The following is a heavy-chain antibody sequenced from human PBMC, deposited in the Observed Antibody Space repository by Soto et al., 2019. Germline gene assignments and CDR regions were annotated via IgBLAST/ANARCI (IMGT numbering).Heavy chain of an antibody. D-gene: IGHD3-22*01. CDR1: GFTFSNYA. CDR3: ARDLSRGITMIALEIHY. Sequence: GGSLRLSCAASGFTFSNYAMHWFRQAPGKGLELVAIISYDGSNKYYAESVRGRFTVSRDNPKNTLYLQMSTLRPEDTAVYYCARDLSRGITMIALEIHYWGQGTLVTVSS. V-gene: IGHV3-30-3*01. CDR2: ISYDGSNK. J-gene: IGHJ4*02.